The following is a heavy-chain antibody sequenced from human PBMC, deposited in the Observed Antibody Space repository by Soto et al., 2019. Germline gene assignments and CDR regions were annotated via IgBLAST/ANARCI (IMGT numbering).Heavy chain of an antibody. V-gene: IGHV3-23*01. CDR1: GCTFRDYA. CDR2: MSSSGDST. J-gene: IGHJ4*02. Sequence: EVQLLESGGDLVQPGGYLRLSCTASGCTFRDYAMNWVRQAPGKGLEWVSTMSSSGDSTYYADAVKGRFTISRDNSKNTLSLQMISLRAEDTAVYYCARDPSTGYAAYWGQGTLATVSS. CDR3: ARDPSTGYAAY. D-gene: IGHD3-9*01.